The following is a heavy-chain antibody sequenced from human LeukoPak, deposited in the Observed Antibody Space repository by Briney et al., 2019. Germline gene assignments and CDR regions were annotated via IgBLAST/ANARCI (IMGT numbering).Heavy chain of an antibody. D-gene: IGHD3-10*01. V-gene: IGHV3-21*01. Sequence: GGSLRLSCAASGFTFSDYTMNWVRQAPGKGLEWVSSISRSSSYIYYVDSVKGRFTISRGNAKNSLYLEMNSLRAEDTAIYYCARDRDGSGCYGTDVWGQGTTVTVSS. J-gene: IGHJ6*02. CDR1: GFTFSDYT. CDR3: ARDRDGSGCYGTDV. CDR2: ISRSSSYI.